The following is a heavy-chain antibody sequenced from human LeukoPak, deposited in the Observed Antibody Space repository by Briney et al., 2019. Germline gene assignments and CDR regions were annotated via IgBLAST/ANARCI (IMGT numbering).Heavy chain of an antibody. V-gene: IGHV1-69*05. CDR3: ARPDYSGFDWGFAF. CDR2: IIPFFGSA. Sequence: GSSVKVSCKASGGTFNTFSISWVRQAPGQGLEWMGGIIPFFGSANYAQKFQDRFTITTDESTTTAYMVRNSLTSEDTAGYYCARPDYSGFDWGFAFWGQGTLVTVSS. J-gene: IGHJ4*02. CDR1: GGTFNTFS. D-gene: IGHD5-12*01.